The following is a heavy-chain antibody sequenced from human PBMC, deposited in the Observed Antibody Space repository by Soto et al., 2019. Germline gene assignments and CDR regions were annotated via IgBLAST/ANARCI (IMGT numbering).Heavy chain of an antibody. Sequence: SVKVSCKASGGTLSSYAISWVRQAPGQGLEWMGGIIPIFGTANYAQKFQGRVTITADESTSTAYMELSSLRSEDTAVYYCASQSSGSYYAPYYHYGMDVWGQ. V-gene: IGHV1-69*13. CDR2: IIPIFGTA. D-gene: IGHD3-10*01. CDR1: GGTLSSYA. CDR3: ASQSSGSYYAPYYHYGMDV. J-gene: IGHJ6*02.